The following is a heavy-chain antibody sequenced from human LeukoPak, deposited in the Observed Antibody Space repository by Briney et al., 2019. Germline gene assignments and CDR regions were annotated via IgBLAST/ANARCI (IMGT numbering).Heavy chain of an antibody. CDR3: VRAEGGGYARY. D-gene: IGHD5-12*01. CDR1: GASISNYY. V-gene: IGHV4-4*07. Sequence: SETLSLTCTVSGASISNYYWSWIRQPAGKGLEWIGRTYNSGSTIYNPSLQSRVTMSLDTSSNHFSLNLISVTAADTAVYYCVRAEGGGYARYWGQGTLVTVSS. CDR2: TYNSGST. J-gene: IGHJ4*02.